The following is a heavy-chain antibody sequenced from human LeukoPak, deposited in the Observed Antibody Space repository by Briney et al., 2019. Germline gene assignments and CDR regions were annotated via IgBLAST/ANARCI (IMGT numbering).Heavy chain of an antibody. V-gene: IGHV1-2*02. D-gene: IGHD6-19*01. CDR2: IDPNSGGT. Sequence: GASVKVSCKASGYTFTGYYMHWVRQAPGQGLEWMGWIDPNSGGTNYAQKFQGRVTMTRDTSISTAYMELSSLRSDDTAVYYCARDPGAVAQGGAFDIWGQGTMVTVSS. CDR1: GYTFTGYY. J-gene: IGHJ3*02. CDR3: ARDPGAVAQGGAFDI.